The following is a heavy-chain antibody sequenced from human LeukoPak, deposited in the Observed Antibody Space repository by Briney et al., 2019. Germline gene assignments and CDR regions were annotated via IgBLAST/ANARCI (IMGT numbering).Heavy chain of an antibody. CDR3: ARFSYGSGRLNWFDP. V-gene: IGHV4-4*07. D-gene: IGHD3-10*01. CDR1: GGSISSYY. CDR2: IYTSGST. Sequence: SETLSLTCTVSGGSISSYYWSWIRQPAGKGLEWIGRIYTSGSTNYNPSLKSRVTISVDTSKNQFSLKLSSVTAADTAVYYCARFSYGSGRLNWFDPWGQGTLVTVSS. J-gene: IGHJ5*02.